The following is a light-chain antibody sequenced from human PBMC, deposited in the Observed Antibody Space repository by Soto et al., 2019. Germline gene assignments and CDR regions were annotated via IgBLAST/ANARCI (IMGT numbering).Light chain of an antibody. CDR1: SSDVGSYNL. J-gene: IGLJ2*01. V-gene: IGLV2-23*01. CDR2: EAT. CDR3: FSYAGSSIFE. Sequence: QSALTQAASVSGSPGQSITISCTGTSSDVGSYNLVSWYQQHPGKAPKIMIYEATKRPSGVSNRFSGSKSGNTASLTISGLQAEDEADYYCFSYAGSSIFEFGGGTKLTVL.